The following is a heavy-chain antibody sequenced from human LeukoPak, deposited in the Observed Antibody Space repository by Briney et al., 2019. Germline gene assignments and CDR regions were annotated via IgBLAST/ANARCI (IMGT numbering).Heavy chain of an antibody. CDR3: ASALGYCSGGSCYPPLYYYYGMDV. CDR2: IYYSGST. D-gene: IGHD2-15*01. Sequence: SETLSLTCTVSGGSISSGGYYWSWIRQHPGKGLEWIGYIYYSGSTYYNPSLKSRVTISVDTSKNQFSLKLSSVTAADTAVYYCASALGYCSGGSCYPPLYYYYGMDVWGQGTTVTVAS. J-gene: IGHJ6*02. V-gene: IGHV4-31*03. CDR1: GGSISSGGYY.